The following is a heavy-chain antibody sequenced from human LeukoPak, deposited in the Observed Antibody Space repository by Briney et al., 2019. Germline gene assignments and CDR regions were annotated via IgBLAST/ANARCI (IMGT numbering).Heavy chain of an antibody. CDR1: GGSISSYY. CDR2: ICYSGST. D-gene: IGHD4-23*01. Sequence: PSETLSLTCTVSGGSISSYYWSWIRQPPGKGLEWIGYICYSGSTNYNPSLKSRVTISVDTSKNQFSLKLTSVTAADTAVYCCARDFGYGGNSLDYWGQGTLVTVSS. CDR3: ARDFGYGGNSLDY. V-gene: IGHV4-59*01. J-gene: IGHJ4*02.